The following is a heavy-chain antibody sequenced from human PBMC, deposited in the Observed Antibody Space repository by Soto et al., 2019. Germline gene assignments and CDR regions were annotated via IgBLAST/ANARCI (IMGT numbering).Heavy chain of an antibody. Sequence: QVQLVGSGGGVVQPGRSLRLSCAASGFTFSSYGMHWVRQAPGKGLEWVAVIWYDGSNKYYADSVKGRFTISRDNSKNTLYLQMNSLRAEDTAVYYCARGGDYYGSGSYYNDYWGQGTLVTVSS. V-gene: IGHV3-33*01. J-gene: IGHJ4*02. CDR3: ARGGDYYGSGSYYNDY. D-gene: IGHD3-10*01. CDR1: GFTFSSYG. CDR2: IWYDGSNK.